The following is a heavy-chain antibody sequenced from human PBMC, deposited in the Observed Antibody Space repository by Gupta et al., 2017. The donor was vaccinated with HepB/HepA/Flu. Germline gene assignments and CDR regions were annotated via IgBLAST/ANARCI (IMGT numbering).Heavy chain of an antibody. V-gene: IGHV3-23*01. Sequence: EVQLLESGGGLVQPGGSLRLSCAVSGFTIGGDAMSGVRQAPGKGLEWVSGIGSDMRPHYADSVGGRFTISRDNSKNMLFLQMNSLRAEDTAVYYCAKDLHFWSGMDVWGKGTTVTVSS. CDR2: IGSDMRP. CDR1: GFTIGGDA. D-gene: IGHD3-3*02. CDR3: AKDLHFWSGMDV. J-gene: IGHJ6*03.